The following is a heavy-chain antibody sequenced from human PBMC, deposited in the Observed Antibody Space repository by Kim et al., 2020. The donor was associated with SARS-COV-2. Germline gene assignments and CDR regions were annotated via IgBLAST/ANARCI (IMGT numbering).Heavy chain of an antibody. J-gene: IGHJ4*02. CDR1: GFTFSYYA. V-gene: IGHV3-21*01. CDR2: INKGGTYI. D-gene: IGHD2-21*01. CDR3: TRDGDGHFDY. Sequence: GGSLRLSCTASGFTFSYYAMNWVRQAPGKGLEWVASINKGGTYIQYANSVKGRFTISRDDAQNSLNLQMNSLRAGDTAVYYCTRDGDGHFDYWGQATLVT.